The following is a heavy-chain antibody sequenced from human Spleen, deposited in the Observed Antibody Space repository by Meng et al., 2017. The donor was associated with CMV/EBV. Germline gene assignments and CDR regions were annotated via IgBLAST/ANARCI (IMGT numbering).Heavy chain of an antibody. D-gene: IGHD2-15*01. CDR1: GGSISSYY. J-gene: IGHJ2*01. CDR3: ARSFRYCSSGSCSYWYFNL. V-gene: IGHV4-34*01. CDR2: INHSGST. Sequence: GSLRLSCTVSGGSISSYYWSWIRQPPGKGLEWIGEINHSGSTNYNPSLKSRVTIAVDTSKDQFSLRLSSVTAADTAVYYCARSFRYCSSGSCSYWYFNLWGRGTLVTVSS.